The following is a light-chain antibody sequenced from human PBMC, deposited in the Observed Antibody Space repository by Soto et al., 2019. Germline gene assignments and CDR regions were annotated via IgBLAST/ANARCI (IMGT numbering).Light chain of an antibody. CDR2: SAS. CDR1: QDINRW. CDR3: QQGHSFPLT. J-gene: IGKJ3*01. V-gene: IGKV1-12*01. Sequence: DIQMTQSPSSVSASVGDRVTITCRASQDINRWLAWHQQKPGEAPNLLIFSASSLQSGIPSRFSGSGSGTDFTLTITNLQPEDVATYYCQQGHSFPLTFGPGTKVDLK.